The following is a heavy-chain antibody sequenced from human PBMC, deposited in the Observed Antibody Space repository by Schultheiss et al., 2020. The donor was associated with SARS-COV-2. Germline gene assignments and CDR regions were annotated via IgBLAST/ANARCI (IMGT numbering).Heavy chain of an antibody. Sequence: GSLRLSCAVSGGSISSSNWWSWVRQPPGKGLEWIGEIYHSGSTNYNPSLKSRVTISVDKSKNQFSLKLSSVTAADTAVYYCARVVVVPAASPYMDVWGKGTTVTVSS. V-gene: IGHV4-4*02. CDR3: ARVVVVPAASPYMDV. D-gene: IGHD2-2*01. CDR2: IYHSGST. CDR1: GGSISSSNW. J-gene: IGHJ6*03.